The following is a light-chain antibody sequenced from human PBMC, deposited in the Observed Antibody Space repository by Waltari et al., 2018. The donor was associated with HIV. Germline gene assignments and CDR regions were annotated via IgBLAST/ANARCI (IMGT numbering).Light chain of an antibody. CDR2: GAS. CDR3: QQYDNWPPLT. V-gene: IGKV3-15*01. J-gene: IGKJ4*01. CDR1: QSVSSN. Sequence: EIVMTQSPATLSVSPGERATLSCRASQSVSSNLAWSQQKPGQAPRPLIYGASSRPTGIPARFKGRGSGTEFTFNISSLQSEGFAVYYCQQYDNWPPLTFGGGTKVEIK.